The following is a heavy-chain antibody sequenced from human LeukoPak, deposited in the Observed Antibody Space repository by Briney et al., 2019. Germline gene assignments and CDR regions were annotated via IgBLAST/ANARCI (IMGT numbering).Heavy chain of an antibody. CDR2: ITSSGEGT. CDR3: AKGTDTSGRQNFDI. V-gene: IGHV3-23*01. J-gene: IGHJ4*02. Sequence: GGSLRLSCEASGFTFTSHAMHWVRQAPGKGLDWVSSITSSGEGTFYTDSLSGRSTISRDNAKKVVFLQMKSLRRGDSALYYCAKGTDTSGRQNFDIWGQGTLVTVSS. D-gene: IGHD2-15*01. CDR1: GFTFTSHA.